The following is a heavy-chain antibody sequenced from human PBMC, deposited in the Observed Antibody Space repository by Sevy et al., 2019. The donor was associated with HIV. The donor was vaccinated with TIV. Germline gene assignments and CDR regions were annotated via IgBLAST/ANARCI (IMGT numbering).Heavy chain of an antibody. CDR3: ARDRVWHYDFWSGYWTHAAFDI. CDR2: ISAYNGNT. J-gene: IGHJ3*02. V-gene: IGHV1-18*04. D-gene: IGHD3-3*01. Sequence: ASVKVSCKASGYTFTSYGISWVRQAPGQGLEWMGWISAYNGNTNYAQKLQGRVTMTTDTSTSTAYMELRSLRSDDTAVYYCARDRVWHYDFWSGYWTHAAFDIWGQGTMVTVSS. CDR1: GYTFTSYG.